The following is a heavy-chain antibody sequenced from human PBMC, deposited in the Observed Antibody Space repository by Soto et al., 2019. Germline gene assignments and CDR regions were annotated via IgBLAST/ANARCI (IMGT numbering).Heavy chain of an antibody. D-gene: IGHD2-2*01. CDR3: ARWDIGYCSSTSCYGNWFDP. CDR1: GGSISNGGYY. CDR2: IYYSGST. Sequence: PSETLSLTCTVSGGSISNGGYYWSWIRQHPGKGLEWIGYIYYSGSTYYNPSLKSRVTISVDTSKNQFSLKLSSVTAADTAVYYCARWDIGYCSSTSCYGNWFDPWGQGTLVTVSS. J-gene: IGHJ5*02. V-gene: IGHV4-31*03.